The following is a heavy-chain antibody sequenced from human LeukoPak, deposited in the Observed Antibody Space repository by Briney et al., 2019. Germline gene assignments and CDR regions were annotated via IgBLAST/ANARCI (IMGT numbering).Heavy chain of an antibody. D-gene: IGHD2/OR15-2a*01. CDR1: GFTFSNYA. CDR2: ISGSAGST. CDR3: AKEWTSMTYFDY. V-gene: IGHV3-23*01. J-gene: IGHJ4*02. Sequence: GGSLRLSCVASGFTFSNYALTWIRQAPGKGLEWVSAISGSAGSTHYADSVKGRLTISRDNSKNTLYLQMNRLRAEDTAVYYCAKEWTSMTYFDYWGQGTLVTVSS.